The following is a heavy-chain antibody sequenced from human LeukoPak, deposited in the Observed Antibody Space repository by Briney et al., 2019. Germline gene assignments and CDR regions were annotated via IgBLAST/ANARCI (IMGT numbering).Heavy chain of an antibody. V-gene: IGHV3-33*06. CDR2: IWYDGSNK. J-gene: IGHJ4*02. CDR1: GFTFSSYG. D-gene: IGHD3-22*01. CDR3: AKQDSSGCYAFDY. Sequence: PGGSLRLSCAASGFTFSSYGMHWVRQAPGKGLEWVAVIWYDGSNKYYADSVKGRFTISRDNSKNTLYLQMNSLRAEDTAVYYCAKQDSSGCYAFDYWGQGTLVTVSS.